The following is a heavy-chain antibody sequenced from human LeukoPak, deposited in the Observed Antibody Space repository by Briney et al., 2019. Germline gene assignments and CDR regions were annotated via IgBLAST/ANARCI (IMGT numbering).Heavy chain of an antibody. Sequence: PSETLSLTCTVSGGSISSSSYYWGWIRQSPGKGLEWIGSIYYSGSTYYNPSLKSRVTISVDTSKNQFSLKLRSVTAADTAVYYCARHVPGSSWTRYYYYMDVWGKGTTVTISS. D-gene: IGHD6-13*01. J-gene: IGHJ6*03. V-gene: IGHV4-39*01. CDR2: IYYSGST. CDR3: ARHVPGSSWTRYYYYMDV. CDR1: GGSISSSSYY.